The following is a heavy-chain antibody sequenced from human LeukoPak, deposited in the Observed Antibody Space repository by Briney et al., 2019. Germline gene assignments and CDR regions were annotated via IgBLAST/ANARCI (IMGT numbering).Heavy chain of an antibody. J-gene: IGHJ6*04. CDR2: ISSSGSTI. V-gene: IGHV3-48*04. D-gene: IGHD3-10*02. Sequence: QAGGSLRLSCAASGFTFSSYGMHCVRQAPGEGLEWVSYISSSGSTIYYADSVKGRFTISRDNAKNSLYLQMDSLRAEDTAVYYCAELGITMFGGVWGKETTVTIYS. CDR3: AELGITMFGGV. CDR1: GFTFSSYG.